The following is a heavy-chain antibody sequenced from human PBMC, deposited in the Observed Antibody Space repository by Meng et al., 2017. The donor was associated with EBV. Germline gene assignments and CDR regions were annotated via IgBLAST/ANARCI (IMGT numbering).Heavy chain of an antibody. D-gene: IGHD1-26*01. CDR1: GFSFSAYS. Sequence: EVQLVESGGXRVKPGAALXLSCAASGFSFSAYSMNWVRQAPGKGLEWLSFISTTGSYISYADSVKGRFTVSRDNAENSLHLQMNSLSAEDTAVYYCARDRRHSASLDYWGQGTLVTVSS. J-gene: IGHJ4*02. V-gene: IGHV3-21*06. CDR3: ARDRRHSASLDY. CDR2: ISTTGSYI.